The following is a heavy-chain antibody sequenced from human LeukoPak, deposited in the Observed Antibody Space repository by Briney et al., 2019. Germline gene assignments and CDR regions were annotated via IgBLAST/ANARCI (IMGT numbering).Heavy chain of an antibody. J-gene: IGHJ4*02. D-gene: IGHD2-21*01. CDR2: ISGDGART. CDR1: GFTFSSFS. Sequence: GGSLRLSCAASGFTFSSFSMIWVRQAPGKGLEWVSAISGDGARTYYADSVKGRFTISRDNSKNTLDLQMNSLRAEDTAVYYCAKTVVVITFRFDSWGQGSLVTVSS. V-gene: IGHV3-23*01. CDR3: AKTVVVITFRFDS.